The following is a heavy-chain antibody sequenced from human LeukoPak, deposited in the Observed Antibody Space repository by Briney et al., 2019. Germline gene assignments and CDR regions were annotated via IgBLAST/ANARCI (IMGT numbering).Heavy chain of an antibody. J-gene: IGHJ4*02. CDR2: INSDGSSP. V-gene: IGHV3-74*01. CDR1: GFTFNNYW. CDR3: ARGVPGPEY. Sequence: GGSLRLSCAAPGFTFNNYWMVWVRQAPGKGLVWVSRINSDGSSPSYADTVKGRFTISRDNAKNTLYLQMNSLTADDTAVYYCARGVPGPEYWGQGTLVTVSS. D-gene: IGHD3-10*02.